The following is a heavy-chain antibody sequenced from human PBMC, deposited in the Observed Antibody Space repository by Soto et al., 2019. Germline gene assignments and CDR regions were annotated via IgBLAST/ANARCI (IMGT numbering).Heavy chain of an antibody. J-gene: IGHJ4*02. CDR1: GGSFSGYY. Sequence: SETLSLTCAVYGGSFSGYYWSWIRQPPGKGLEWIGEINHSGSTNYNPSLKSRVTISVDTSKNQFSLKLSSVTAADTAVYYCARGGRITMSDSLDYWGQGTLVTVSS. V-gene: IGHV4-34*01. D-gene: IGHD3-22*01. CDR2: INHSGST. CDR3: ARGGRITMSDSLDY.